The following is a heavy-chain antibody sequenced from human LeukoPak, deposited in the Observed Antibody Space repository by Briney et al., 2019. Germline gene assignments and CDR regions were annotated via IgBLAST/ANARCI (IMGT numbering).Heavy chain of an antibody. V-gene: IGHV1-18*01. D-gene: IGHD2-15*01. Sequence: ASVKVSCKSSGYTFANYGITWVRQAPGQGLEWMGWISGYNGNTNYAQKFQGRVTMTTDTSTGTAYMEVRSLRSDDTAMYYCARVCHWDIDNTRGDPVDYWGQGTLVTVSS. CDR1: GYTFANYG. CDR2: ISGYNGNT. J-gene: IGHJ4*02. CDR3: ARVCHWDIDNTRGDPVDY.